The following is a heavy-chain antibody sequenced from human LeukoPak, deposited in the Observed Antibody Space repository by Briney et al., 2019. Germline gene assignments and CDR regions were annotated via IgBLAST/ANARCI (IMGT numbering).Heavy chain of an antibody. Sequence: PSETLSLTCTVSGGSISSGSYYWSWIRQPPGKGLEWIGYIYHSGSTYYNPSLKSRVTISVDRSKNQFSLKLSSVTAADTAVYYCAPVTTRAWFDPWGQGTLVTVSS. J-gene: IGHJ5*02. CDR1: GGSISSGSYY. CDR3: APVTTRAWFDP. D-gene: IGHD4-17*01. CDR2: IYHSGST. V-gene: IGHV4-30-2*01.